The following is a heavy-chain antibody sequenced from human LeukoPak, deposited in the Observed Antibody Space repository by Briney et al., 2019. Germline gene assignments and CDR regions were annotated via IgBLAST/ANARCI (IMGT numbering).Heavy chain of an antibody. D-gene: IGHD5-12*01. CDR2: ISYDGSNK. V-gene: IGHV3-30*01. J-gene: IGHJ4*02. CDR1: GFTFSSYA. Sequence: PGGSLRLSCAASGFTFSSYAMHWVRQAPGKGLEWVAVISYDGSNKYYADSVKGRFTISRDNSKNTLYLQMNSLRAEDTAVYYCARDGATRVGVAYYFDYWGQGTLVTVSS. CDR3: ARDGATRVGVAYYFDY.